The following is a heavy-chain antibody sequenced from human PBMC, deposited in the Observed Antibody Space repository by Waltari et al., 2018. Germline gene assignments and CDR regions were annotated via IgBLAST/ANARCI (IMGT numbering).Heavy chain of an antibody. Sequence: QVQLQQWGAGLLKPSETLSLTCAVYGGYFSGYYWSWIRQPPGKGLGWIGEINHSGSTNYNPSLKSRVTISVDTSKNQFSLKLSSVTAADTAVYYCARGTPKYYDFWSGYYTGYYYYGMDVWGQGTTVTVSS. V-gene: IGHV4-34*01. D-gene: IGHD3-3*01. CDR3: ARGTPKYYDFWSGYYTGYYYYGMDV. CDR1: GGYFSGYY. CDR2: INHSGST. J-gene: IGHJ6*02.